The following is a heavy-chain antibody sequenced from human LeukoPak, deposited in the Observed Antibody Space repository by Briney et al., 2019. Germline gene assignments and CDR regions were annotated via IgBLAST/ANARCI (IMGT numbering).Heavy chain of an antibody. J-gene: IGHJ4*02. V-gene: IGHV3-7*01. D-gene: IGHD3-16*01. CDR1: GFSFNSDW. CDR3: TSRLDD. CDR2: VKHDESEK. Sequence: GGSLRLSCAASGFSFNSDWMDWVRQAPGKGLEGVANVKHDESEKNYLGSVKGRFTISRDNAQNSLYLQMNGLRVEDTAVYYCTSRLDDWGQGTLVTVSS.